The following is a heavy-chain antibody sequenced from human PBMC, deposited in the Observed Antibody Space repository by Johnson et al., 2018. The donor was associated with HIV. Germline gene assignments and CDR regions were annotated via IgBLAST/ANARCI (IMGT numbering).Heavy chain of an antibody. Sequence: VQLVESGGGLVKTGGSLRLSCAASGFTFSYAWMSWVRQAPGKGVEWIGRIKSKTDGGTAEYAAPVKDRFTISRDDSKNTLYLQMNSLRAEDTAVYYCARDRGSSSWLDAFDIWGQGTMVTVSS. CDR3: ARDRGSSSWLDAFDI. CDR1: GFTFSYAW. CDR2: IKSKTDGGTA. V-gene: IGHV3-15*01. D-gene: IGHD6-13*01. J-gene: IGHJ3*02.